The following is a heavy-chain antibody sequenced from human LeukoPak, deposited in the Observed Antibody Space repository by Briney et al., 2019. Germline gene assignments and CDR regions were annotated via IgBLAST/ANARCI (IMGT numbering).Heavy chain of an antibody. V-gene: IGHV4-59*08. CDR2: IYYSGST. Sequence: PSDTLSLTCTVSGGSISGYYRSWIRQPPGQGLECIGYIYYSGSTNYNPSLKSRVTISVDTSRNRLSQKLPTVPAADTAEFYCAKISDRDSSGYYWGFEYWGQGTLVTVSS. D-gene: IGHD3-22*01. CDR1: GGSISGYY. CDR3: AKISDRDSSGYYWGFEY. J-gene: IGHJ4*02.